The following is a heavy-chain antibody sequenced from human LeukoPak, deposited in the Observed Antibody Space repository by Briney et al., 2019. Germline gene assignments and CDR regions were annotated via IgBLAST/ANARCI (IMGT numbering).Heavy chain of an antibody. J-gene: IGHJ4*01. CDR3: ARELPREVTLDY. CDR1: EFNFFSYG. Sequence: GGSLTLSCVASEFNFFSYGMQWVRQAPGKGLVWVSRIFTDGSTTSYADSVKGRFTISRDNANNTLYLQMNSLRAEDTAVYYCARELPREVTLDYWGQGTLVTVSP. V-gene: IGHV3-74*01. CDR2: IFTDGSTT. D-gene: IGHD2-21*02.